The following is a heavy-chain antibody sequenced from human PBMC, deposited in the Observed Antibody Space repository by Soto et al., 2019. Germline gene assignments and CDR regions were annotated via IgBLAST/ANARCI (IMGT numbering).Heavy chain of an antibody. CDR1: GGSISGYY. D-gene: IGHD3-22*01. Sequence: SETLSLTCTVSGGSISGYYWSWIRQPPGKGLEWIGNIYYSGSTNYKPSLKSRVTISVDTSKNQFSLKLSSVTAADTAVYYCASSAPDYYYDSSGFDNWGQGAL. J-gene: IGHJ4*02. V-gene: IGHV4-59*01. CDR3: ASSAPDYYYDSSGFDN. CDR2: IYYSGST.